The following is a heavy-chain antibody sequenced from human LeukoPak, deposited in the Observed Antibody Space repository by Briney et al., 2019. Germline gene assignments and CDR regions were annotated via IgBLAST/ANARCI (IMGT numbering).Heavy chain of an antibody. D-gene: IGHD3-3*01. Sequence: ASVKVSCKASGYTFTSYGISWVRQAPGQGLEWMGWISAYNGNTNYAQKLQGRVTMTTDTSTSTAYMELRSLRSDDTAVYYCARHGGNYDFWSGYYKPHAGYYYYYGMDVWGQGTTVTVSS. J-gene: IGHJ6*02. CDR3: ARHGGNYDFWSGYYKPHAGYYYYYGMDV. V-gene: IGHV1-18*01. CDR2: ISAYNGNT. CDR1: GYTFTSYG.